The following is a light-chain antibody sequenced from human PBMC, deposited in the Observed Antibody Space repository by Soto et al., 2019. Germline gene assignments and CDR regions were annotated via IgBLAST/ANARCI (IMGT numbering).Light chain of an antibody. CDR2: LGS. CDR1: QSLLHSNGYNY. CDR3: MQALQTPPWT. J-gene: IGKJ1*01. Sequence: DLVMTQSPLSLPVTPGEPASISCRSSQSLLHSNGYNYLDWYLQKPGQSPQLLIYLGSNRASGVPDRFSGSGSCTDFTLKISRVEAEDVGVYYCMQALQTPPWTFGQGTKVEIK. V-gene: IGKV2-28*01.